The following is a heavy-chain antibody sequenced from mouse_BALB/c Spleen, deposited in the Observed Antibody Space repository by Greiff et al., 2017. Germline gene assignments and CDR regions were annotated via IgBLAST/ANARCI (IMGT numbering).Heavy chain of an antibody. CDR2: INSDGGST. CDR3: ARRGPYWYFDV. Sequence: EVKLEESGGGLVQPGESLKLSCESNEYEFPSHDMSWVRKTPEKRLELVAAINSDGGSTYYPDTMARRFIISRDNTKKTLYLQMSSLRSEDTALYYCARRGPYWYFDVWGAGTTVTVSS. J-gene: IGHJ1*01. V-gene: IGHV5-2*03. CDR1: EYEFPSHD.